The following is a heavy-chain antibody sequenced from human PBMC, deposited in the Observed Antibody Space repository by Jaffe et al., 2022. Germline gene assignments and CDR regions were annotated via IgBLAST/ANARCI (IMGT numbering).Heavy chain of an antibody. CDR3: ARQGEYGDHTTPYYYYYYYMDV. V-gene: IGHV1-69*01. J-gene: IGHJ6*03. CDR2: IIPIFGTA. Sequence: QVQLVQSGAEVKKPGSSVKVSCKASGGTFSSYAISWVRQAPGQGLEWMGGIIPIFGTANYAQKFQGRVTITADESTSTAYMELSSLRSEDTAVYYCARQGEYGDHTTPYYYYYYYMDVWGKGTTVTVSS. CDR1: GGTFSSYA. D-gene: IGHD4-17*01.